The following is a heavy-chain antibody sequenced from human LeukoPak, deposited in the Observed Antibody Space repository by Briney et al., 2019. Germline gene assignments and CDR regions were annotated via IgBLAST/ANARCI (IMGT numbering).Heavy chain of an antibody. CDR3: AKDPKWGGSVHSFDQ. V-gene: IGHV3-23*01. D-gene: IGHD1-26*01. J-gene: IGHJ4*02. CDR1: GFTFSTYA. CDR2: ISASADNT. Sequence: GGSLRLSCAASGFTFSTYAMTWVRQAPGKGLDWVSAISASADNTYYADSVRGRFTISRDSSKNTLYLQMNSLRAEDTAVYYCAKDPKWGGSVHSFDQWGQGTLVTVSS.